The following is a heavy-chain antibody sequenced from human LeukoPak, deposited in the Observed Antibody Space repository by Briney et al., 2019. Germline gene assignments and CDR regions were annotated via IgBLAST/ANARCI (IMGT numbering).Heavy chain of an antibody. D-gene: IGHD3-22*01. V-gene: IGHV4-38-2*02. CDR1: GYSISSGYY. CDR2: IYHSGST. CDR3: ARSSGYPSIDY. Sequence: SETLSLTCTVSGYSISSGYYWGWIRQPPGKGMEWIGSIYHSGSTYYNPSLKSRVTISVDTSKNQFSLKLSSVTAADTAVYYCARSSGYPSIDYWGQGTLVTVSS. J-gene: IGHJ4*02.